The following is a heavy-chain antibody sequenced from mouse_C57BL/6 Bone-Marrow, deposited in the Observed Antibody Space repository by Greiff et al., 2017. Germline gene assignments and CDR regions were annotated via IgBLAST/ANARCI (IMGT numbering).Heavy chain of an antibody. D-gene: IGHD4-1*01. CDR3: TRDWDTLFDY. Sequence: PLQQSGAELVRPGASVTLSCKASGYTFTDYEMHWVKQTPVHGLEWIGAIDPETGGTAYNQKFKGKAILTADKSSSTAYMELRSLTSEDSAVYYCTRDWDTLFDYWGQGTTLTVSS. CDR1: GYTFTDYE. CDR2: IDPETGGT. J-gene: IGHJ2*01. V-gene: IGHV1-15*01.